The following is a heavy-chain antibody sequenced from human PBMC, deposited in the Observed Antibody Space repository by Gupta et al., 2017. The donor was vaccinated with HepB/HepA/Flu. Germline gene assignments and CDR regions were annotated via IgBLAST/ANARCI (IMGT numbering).Heavy chain of an antibody. CDR3: ARHQGGYSYRRYYYYNIDV. V-gene: IGHV4-39*01. CDR2: IYYSGTT. CDR1: GGSIGSSNYY. D-gene: IGHD5-18*01. Sequence: QLQLQESGPGLVKPSETLSLTCSVSGGSIGSSNYYWGWIRQPPGKGLEWIASIYYSGTTYYSPSLKSRVTISADTSKNQFSLKLTSVTAADTAMYYCARHQGGYSYRRYYYYNIDVWGIGTTVTVSS. J-gene: IGHJ6*03.